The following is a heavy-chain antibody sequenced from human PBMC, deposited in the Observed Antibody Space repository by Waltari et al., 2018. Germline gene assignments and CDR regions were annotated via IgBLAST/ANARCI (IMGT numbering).Heavy chain of an antibody. CDR2: FYSSEYI. J-gene: IGHJ4*02. Sequence: QVQLQESGPGLVKPSQTLSLTCTVSGDSITSNSFYWNWVRQPAGKGLEWIGRFYSSEYINYNPSLKSRVTISRDTSKKQFFLKLTSVTAADTAFYYCAREVIKVELGRRLPHFFDSWGQGTLVTVSS. V-gene: IGHV4-61*02. CDR1: GDSITSNSFY. CDR3: AREVIKVELGRRLPHFFDS. D-gene: IGHD7-27*01.